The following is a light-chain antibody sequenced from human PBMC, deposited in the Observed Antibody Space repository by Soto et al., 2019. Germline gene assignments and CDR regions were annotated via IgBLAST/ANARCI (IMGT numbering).Light chain of an antibody. CDR1: QTVSSHY. J-gene: IGKJ2*01. V-gene: IGKV3-20*01. CDR2: GAS. CDR3: QHYGSSPPTYT. Sequence: ETVLTQSPGTLSSSPGERATLSCRASQTVSSHYLAWYQQKPGQAPRLLIYGASRTATGIPDRFSGSGSGTDYTLNISRLEPEDFAAYYCQHYGSSPPTYTFGQGTKLEIK.